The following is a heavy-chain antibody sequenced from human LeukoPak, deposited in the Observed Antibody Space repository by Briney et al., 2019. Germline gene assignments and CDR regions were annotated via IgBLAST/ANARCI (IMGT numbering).Heavy chain of an antibody. D-gene: IGHD3-10*01. V-gene: IGHV3-48*02. CDR1: GFTFSSYN. CDR3: ARDFRASFDY. CDR2: ISWSSSTV. Sequence: GGSLRLSCVACGFTFSSYNMNWVRQAPGKGLEWVSYISWSSSTVYYADSVKGRFTISRDNAKNSLYLQMNSLRDEDTAVYYCARDFRASFDYWGQGTLVTVSS. J-gene: IGHJ4*02.